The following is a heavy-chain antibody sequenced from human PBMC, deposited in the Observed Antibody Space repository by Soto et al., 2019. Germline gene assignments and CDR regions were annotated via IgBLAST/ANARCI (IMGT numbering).Heavy chain of an antibody. V-gene: IGHV4-34*01. CDR3: ARGLEEGLLQELRPPPFDY. CDR2: INHSGST. D-gene: IGHD4-4*01. CDR1: GESFSGYY. J-gene: IGHJ4*02. Sequence: SETLSLTCAVYGESFSGYYWSWIRQPPGKGLEWIGKINHSGSTNYNPSLKSRVTISVDTSKNQFSLKLSSVTAADTAVYYCARGLEEGLLQELRPPPFDYWGQGTLVTVSS.